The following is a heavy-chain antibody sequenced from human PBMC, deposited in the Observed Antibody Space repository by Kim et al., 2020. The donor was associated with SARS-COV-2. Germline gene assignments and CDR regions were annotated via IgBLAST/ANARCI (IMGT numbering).Heavy chain of an antibody. Sequence: GGSLRLSCAASVFTFSDYYMSWIRQAPGKGLEWVSYISSSSSYTNYADSVKGRFTISRDNAKNSLYLQMNSLSAEDTAVYYCARDRPQRYCSSTSCYEVPWGQGTLVTVSS. V-gene: IGHV3-11*06. CDR2: ISSSSSYT. J-gene: IGHJ5*02. CDR3: ARDRPQRYCSSTSCYEVP. CDR1: VFTFSDYY. D-gene: IGHD2-2*01.